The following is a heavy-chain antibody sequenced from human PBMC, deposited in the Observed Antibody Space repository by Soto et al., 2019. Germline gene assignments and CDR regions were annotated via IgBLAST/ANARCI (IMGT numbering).Heavy chain of an antibody. J-gene: IGHJ4*02. CDR3: ARGGGGGYCSGGSCYTADY. D-gene: IGHD2-15*01. Sequence: QVQLVQSGAEVKKPGSSVKVFCKASGGTFSSYTISWVRQAPGQGLEWMGRIIPILGIANYAQKFQGRVTITADKSTSTAYMELSSLRSEDTAVYYCARGGGGGYCSGGSCYTADYWGQGTLVTVSS. V-gene: IGHV1-69*02. CDR1: GGTFSSYT. CDR2: IIPILGIA.